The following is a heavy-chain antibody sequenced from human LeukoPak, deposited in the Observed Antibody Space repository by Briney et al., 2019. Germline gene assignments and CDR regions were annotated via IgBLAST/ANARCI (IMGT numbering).Heavy chain of an antibody. V-gene: IGHV4-30-2*01. Sequence: SETLSLTCTVSGASISSEPYFWSWLRQPPGKGLEWIGYIYHSGSTYYNPSLKSRVTISVDRSKNQFSLKLSSVTAADTAVYYCARDGSGDYDFWSGYPNWFDPWGQGTLVTVSS. CDR2: IYHSGST. J-gene: IGHJ5*02. D-gene: IGHD3-3*01. CDR1: GASISSEPYF. CDR3: ARDGSGDYDFWSGYPNWFDP.